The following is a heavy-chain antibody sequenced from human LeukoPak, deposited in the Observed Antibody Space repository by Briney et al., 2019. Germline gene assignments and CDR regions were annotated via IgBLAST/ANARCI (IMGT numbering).Heavy chain of an antibody. Sequence: GGSLRLSCAASGFTFSSYSMNWVRQAPGKGLGWVSVISGSGGSTYYTDSVKGRFTISRDNSKNTLYLQMNSLRAEDTAVYYCAKARVSSSGALDYWGQGTLVTVSS. V-gene: IGHV3-23*01. CDR3: AKARVSSSGALDY. J-gene: IGHJ4*02. CDR1: GFTFSSYS. CDR2: ISGSGGST. D-gene: IGHD6-13*01.